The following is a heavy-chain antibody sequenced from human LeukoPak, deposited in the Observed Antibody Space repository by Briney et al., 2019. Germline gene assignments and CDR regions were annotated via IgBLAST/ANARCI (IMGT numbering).Heavy chain of an antibody. CDR2: VTGGGDTT. CDR3: AKGGAVDGTLKLDY. Sequence: GGSLRLSCTATGFTFNNYAMSWVRQAPGKGLEWVSTVTGGGDTTHYADAVRGRFTITRDNSQNTLYLRMNSLRVEDTAMYFCAKGGAVDGTLKLDYWGQGTLVTVSS. J-gene: IGHJ4*02. D-gene: IGHD1-1*01. V-gene: IGHV3-23*01. CDR1: GFTFNNYA.